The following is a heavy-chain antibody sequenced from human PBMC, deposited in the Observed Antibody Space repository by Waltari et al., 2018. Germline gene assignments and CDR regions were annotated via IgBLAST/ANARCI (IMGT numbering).Heavy chain of an antibody. V-gene: IGHV1-2*02. D-gene: IGHD3-3*01. CDR1: GYMFSDYH. CDR3: ARDFWSAGSR. J-gene: IGHJ4*02. CDR2: VFPDTGGT. Sequence: QVQLVQSGAEVKKPGASVKVSCKASGYMFSDYHIHWVRQAPGQGPEGMGWVFPDTGGTNYAQKFQGRVTMTRDTSITTAYLELSRLRSDDTAIYYCARDFWSAGSRWGQGTLVTVSS.